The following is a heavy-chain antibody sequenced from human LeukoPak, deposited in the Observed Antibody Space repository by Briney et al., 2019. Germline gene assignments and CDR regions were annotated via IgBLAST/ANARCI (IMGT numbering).Heavy chain of an antibody. CDR2: IWYDGSNK. CDR1: GFTFSSYG. Sequence: GGSLRLSCAASGFTFSSYGMHWVRQAPGKGLEWVAVIWYDGSNKYYADSVKGRFTISRDNSKNTLYLQMNSLRAEDTAVYYCARVASASYHYDSRAPVDYWGQGTLVTVSS. D-gene: IGHD3-22*01. V-gene: IGHV3-33*01. J-gene: IGHJ4*02. CDR3: ARVASASYHYDSRAPVDY.